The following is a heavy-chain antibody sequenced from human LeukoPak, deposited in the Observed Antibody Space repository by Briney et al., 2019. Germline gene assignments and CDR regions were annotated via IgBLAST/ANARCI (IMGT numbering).Heavy chain of an antibody. V-gene: IGHV3-30*04. CDR3: ASQPRIAAAGPVDY. CDR1: GFTFSSYA. J-gene: IGHJ4*02. CDR2: ISYDGSNK. Sequence: GGSLRLSCAASGFTFSSYAMHWVRQAPGKELEWVAVISYDGSNKYYADSVKGRFTISRDNSKNTLYLQMNSLRAEDTAVYYCASQPRIAAAGPVDYWGQGTLVTVSS. D-gene: IGHD6-13*01.